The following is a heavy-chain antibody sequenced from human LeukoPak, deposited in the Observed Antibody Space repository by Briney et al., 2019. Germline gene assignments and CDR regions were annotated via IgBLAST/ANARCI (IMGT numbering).Heavy chain of an antibody. Sequence: GGSLRLSCAASGFTFSKYWMLWVRQAPRKGLESVSRINTDGTVPTYADSVKGRFTVSRDNADTTMFLQMNSVRDEDTAVYYCATKQWLAPPPDSWGQGTPVTVSS. V-gene: IGHV3-74*01. J-gene: IGHJ4*02. CDR1: GFTFSKYW. D-gene: IGHD6-19*01. CDR3: ATKQWLAPPPDS. CDR2: INTDGTVP.